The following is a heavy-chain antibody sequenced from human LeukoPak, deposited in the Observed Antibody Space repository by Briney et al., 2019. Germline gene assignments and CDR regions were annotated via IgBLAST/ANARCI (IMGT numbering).Heavy chain of an antibody. CDR2: ISSSSSTI. D-gene: IGHD3-22*01. Sequence: GGSLRLSCAASGFTFSSYSMNWVRQAPGKGLEWVSYISSSSSTIYYADSVKGRFTISRDNAKNSLNLQMNSLRDEDTAVYYCAKGSRYKYYYDSSGYYLDYWGQGTLVTVSS. J-gene: IGHJ4*02. CDR3: AKGSRYKYYYDSSGYYLDY. CDR1: GFTFSSYS. V-gene: IGHV3-48*02.